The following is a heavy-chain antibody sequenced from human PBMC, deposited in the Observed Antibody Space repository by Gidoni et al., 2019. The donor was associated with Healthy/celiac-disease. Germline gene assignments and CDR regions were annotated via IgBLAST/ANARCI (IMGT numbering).Heavy chain of an antibody. CDR3: ARDGGDIVVVPAAMPLNYYGMDV. J-gene: IGHJ6*02. D-gene: IGHD2-2*01. V-gene: IGHV3-30*04. CDR2: ISYDGSNK. CDR1: GFTFSSYA. Sequence: QVQLVESGGGVVQPGRSLSLSCAASGFTFSSYAMPWVRQAPGKGLEWVAVISYDGSNKYYADSVKGRFTISRDNSKNTLYLQMNSLRAEDTAVYYCARDGGDIVVVPAAMPLNYYGMDVWGQGTTVTVSS.